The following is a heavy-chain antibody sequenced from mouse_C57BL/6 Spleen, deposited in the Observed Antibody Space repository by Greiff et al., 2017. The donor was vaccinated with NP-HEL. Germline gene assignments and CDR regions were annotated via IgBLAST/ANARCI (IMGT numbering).Heavy chain of an antibody. V-gene: IGHV1-81*01. D-gene: IGHD2-4*01. CDR1: GYTFTSYG. J-gene: IGHJ2*01. CDR2: IYPRSGNT. CDR3: ARADDYDGAFDY. Sequence: VQLQQSGAELARPGASVKLSCKASGYTFTSYGISWVKQRTGQGLEWIGEIYPRSGNTYYNEKFKGKATLTADKSSSTAYLELRSLTSEDSAVYFCARADDYDGAFDYWGQGTTLTVSS.